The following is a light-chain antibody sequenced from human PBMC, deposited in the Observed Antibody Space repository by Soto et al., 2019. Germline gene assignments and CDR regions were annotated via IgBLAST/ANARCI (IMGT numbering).Light chain of an antibody. CDR1: QGISNY. V-gene: IGKV1-27*01. Sequence: DIQMTQSPSSLSASVGDRVTITCRASQGISNYVAWYQQKPGKVPKLLIYVASTLQSGVSSRFSGSGSGTACSLTISSLQPEDVATYYGQKYNSAPLTFGGGTKVEIK. CDR2: VAS. J-gene: IGKJ4*01. CDR3: QKYNSAPLT.